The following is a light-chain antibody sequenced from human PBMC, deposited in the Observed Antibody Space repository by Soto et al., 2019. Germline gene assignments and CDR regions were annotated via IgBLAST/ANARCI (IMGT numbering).Light chain of an antibody. J-gene: IGKJ4*02. V-gene: IGKV3-20*01. CDR1: QSVYNNY. CDR2: GAS. CDR3: QLYGSQLS. Sequence: ALFCGSPGSPSRKASQSVYNNYLAWYQEKPGQAPRLLIYGASSRPTGIPDRFSGSGSGTDFTLTINRLEPDDSAVYYRQLYGSQLSFGGETKGE.